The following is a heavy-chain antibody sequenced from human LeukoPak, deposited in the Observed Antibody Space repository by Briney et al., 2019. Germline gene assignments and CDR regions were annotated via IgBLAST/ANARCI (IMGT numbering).Heavy chain of an antibody. J-gene: IGHJ4*02. V-gene: IGHV3-48*01. CDR2: ISSSSSTI. Sequence: GGSLRLSCAASGFTFSSYSMNWVRQAPGKGLEWVSYISSSSSTIYYADSVKGRFTISRDNAKNSLYLQMNSLRAEDSAVYYCARAHHRRVYDYVWGSYPYWGQGTLVTVSS. CDR3: ARAHHRRVYDYVWGSYPY. CDR1: GFTFSSYS. D-gene: IGHD3-16*02.